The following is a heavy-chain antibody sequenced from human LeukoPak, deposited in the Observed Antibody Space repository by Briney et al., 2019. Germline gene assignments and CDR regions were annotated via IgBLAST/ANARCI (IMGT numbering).Heavy chain of an antibody. D-gene: IGHD4-17*01. CDR2: INPNSGGT. J-gene: IGHJ4*02. V-gene: IGHV1-2*02. CDR3: ARDNQCGDYGYFDY. CDR1: GYTFTGYY. Sequence: ASVKVSCKASGYTFTGYYMHWVRQAPGQGLEWMGWINPNSGGTNYVQKFQGRVTMTRDTSISTAYMELSRLRSDDTAVYYCARDNQCGDYGYFDYWGQGTLVTVSS.